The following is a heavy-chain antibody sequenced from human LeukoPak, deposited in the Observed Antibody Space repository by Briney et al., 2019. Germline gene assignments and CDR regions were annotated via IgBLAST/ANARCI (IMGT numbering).Heavy chain of an antibody. V-gene: IGHV3-30*04. J-gene: IGHJ4*02. CDR3: ARDSVTTGFYFDY. D-gene: IGHD4-17*01. CDR2: ISYHGKSE. CDR1: GFTFGSYA. Sequence: GGSLGLSCAASGFTFGSYALHWVRQAPGKGLEWVAFISYHGKSENYADSVKGRFTISRDISKNMLYLQMNSLRPEDTAVYYCARDSVTTGFYFDYWGQGTLVTVSS.